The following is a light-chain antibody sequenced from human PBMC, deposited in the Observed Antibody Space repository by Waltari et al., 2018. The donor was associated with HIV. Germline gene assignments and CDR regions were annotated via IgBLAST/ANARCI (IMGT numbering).Light chain of an antibody. J-gene: IGKJ5*01. Sequence: DIHMTHSPSSLSASLGDEVTITLRSSQNIKNYLNWYLQKPGGAPTLLIYSASNLQGGVPKRFSGGVSGTDFTLTINNLPPGASALYICQQTYIASMTFGQGTRV. V-gene: IGKV1-39*01. CDR1: QNIKNY. CDR3: QQTYIASMT. CDR2: SAS.